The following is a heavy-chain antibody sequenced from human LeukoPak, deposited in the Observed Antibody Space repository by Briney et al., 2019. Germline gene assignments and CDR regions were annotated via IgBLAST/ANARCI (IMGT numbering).Heavy chain of an antibody. J-gene: IGHJ4*02. D-gene: IGHD2-2*01. Sequence: GGSLRLSCAASGFTFSSYWMSWVRQAPGKGPEWVALISYDGSNKNYADSVKGRFTISRDNSKYTLFLQMNSLRTEDTAVFYCAREETWFSTTWYYFDYWGQGTLVTVSS. V-gene: IGHV3-30*03. CDR1: GFTFSSYW. CDR3: AREETWFSTTWYYFDY. CDR2: ISYDGSNK.